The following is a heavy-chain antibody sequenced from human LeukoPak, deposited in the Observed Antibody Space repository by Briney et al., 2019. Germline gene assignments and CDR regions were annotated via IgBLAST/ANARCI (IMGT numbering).Heavy chain of an antibody. CDR3: ARGGLAGSSHFDF. CDR2: INSDGSFT. CDR1: GFSFSSYW. V-gene: IGHV3-74*01. D-gene: IGHD2-15*01. J-gene: IGHJ4*02. Sequence: PGGSLRLSCSASGFSFSSYWMHWVRQAPGKGLVWVSRINSDGSFTDYADSVKGRFTISRDNAKNTLYLQMNSLRAEDTAVYYCARGGLAGSSHFDFWGQGALVTVSS.